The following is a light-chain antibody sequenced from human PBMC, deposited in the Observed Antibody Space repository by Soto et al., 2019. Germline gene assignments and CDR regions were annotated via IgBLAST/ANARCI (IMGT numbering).Light chain of an antibody. Sequence: QSWLTQPAAVSGSPGQSITISCAGTSSDIGVYNYVSWYQQHPGKAPKVMIYEVSNRPSGVCNRFSGSKSGKTASLTISGLQAEDEADYYCSASTSSNANIDFGRGTKVTV. V-gene: IGLV2-14*01. CDR3: SASTSSNANID. CDR2: EVS. J-gene: IGLJ1*01. CDR1: SSDIGVYNY.